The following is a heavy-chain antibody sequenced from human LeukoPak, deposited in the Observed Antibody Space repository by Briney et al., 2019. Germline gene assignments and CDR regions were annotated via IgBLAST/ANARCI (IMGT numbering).Heavy chain of an antibody. CDR3: ARVMSYGSGSYYVYYFEY. J-gene: IGHJ4*02. V-gene: IGHV4-59*01. CDR2: IYYSGST. CDR1: GGSLSSYH. D-gene: IGHD3-10*01. Sequence: PSETLSLTCTVSGGSLSSYHLSWLRQPPGKGLDGMGYIYYSGSTNYNPSLKSRVTISIDTSKNQFSLKLSSVTAADTAVYYCARVMSYGSGSYYVYYFEYWGQGTLVTVSS.